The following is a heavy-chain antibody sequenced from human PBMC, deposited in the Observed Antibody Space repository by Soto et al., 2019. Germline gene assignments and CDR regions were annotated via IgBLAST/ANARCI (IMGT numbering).Heavy chain of an antibody. Sequence: QITLKESGPTLVKPTQTLTVTCTFSGFSLRTSGAGVGWIRQPPGKALEWLAVIYWDDDKYYSPSLKSRLTVINDSSKNQLVLIMANADPVDTATYYCAHRLGQSGSNWDSGAYYFWGEGTMVAVS. D-gene: IGHD3-10*01. CDR1: GFSLRTSGAG. J-gene: IGHJ3*01. CDR2: IYWDDDK. CDR3: AHRLGQSGSNWDSGAYYF. V-gene: IGHV2-5*02.